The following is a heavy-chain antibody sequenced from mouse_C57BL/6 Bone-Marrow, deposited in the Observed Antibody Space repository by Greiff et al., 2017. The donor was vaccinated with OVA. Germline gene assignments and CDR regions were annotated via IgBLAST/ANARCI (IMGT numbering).Heavy chain of an antibody. V-gene: IGHV1-9*01. CDR1: GYTFTGYW. J-gene: IGHJ2*01. CDR3: ARHYGSSYEWFAY. D-gene: IGHD1-1*01. CDR2: ILPGSGST. Sequence: QVQLQQSGAELMKPGASVKLSCKATGYTFTGYWIEWVKQRPGHGLEWIGEILPGSGSTNYNEKFKGKATFTADTSSNTAYMQISSLTTEDSAIYYCARHYGSSYEWFAYWGQGTTLTVSS.